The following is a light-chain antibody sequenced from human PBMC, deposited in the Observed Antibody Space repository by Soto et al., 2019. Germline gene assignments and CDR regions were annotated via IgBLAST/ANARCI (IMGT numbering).Light chain of an antibody. Sequence: DVQMTQSPSSLSASVGDRVTITCQASQDITNYLNWYQHKPGKAPKLLIHDASNLETGVPSRFSGSGSGTGFTFTISGLQPEDIATYYCQQYDHFPITFGQGTRLDI. V-gene: IGKV1-33*01. CDR1: QDITNY. CDR3: QQYDHFPIT. J-gene: IGKJ5*01. CDR2: DAS.